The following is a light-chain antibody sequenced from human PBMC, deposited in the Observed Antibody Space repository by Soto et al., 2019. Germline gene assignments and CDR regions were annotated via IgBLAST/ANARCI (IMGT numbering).Light chain of an antibody. CDR2: AAS. J-gene: IGKJ2*01. CDR3: QKYNTARHT. CDR1: QGVSNN. V-gene: IGKV1-27*01. Sequence: DIEMTQSPSSLSASVGDRVTITCRASQGVSNNLAWYQQKPGKVPKLLIYAASTLQPGVPSRFSGSGSGTDLTLTISNLHPEDVATYYCQKYNTARHTFGQGTKLEIK.